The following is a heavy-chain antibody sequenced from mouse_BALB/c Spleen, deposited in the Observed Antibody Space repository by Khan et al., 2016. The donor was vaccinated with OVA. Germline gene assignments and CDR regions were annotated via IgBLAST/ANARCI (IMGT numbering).Heavy chain of an antibody. CDR3: ARRVWSYYFALDY. Sequence: QVQLKQSGPGLVAPSQNLSITCTVSGFSLTDYGVSWIRQPPGKGLEWLGVIWGGGTTYYNSALKSRLSISKDNSKSQVFLKMNSLQTDDTAMYYCARRVWSYYFALDYWGQGTSVTVSS. D-gene: IGHD2-10*02. CDR1: GFSLTDYG. CDR2: IWGGGTT. V-gene: IGHV2-6-5*01. J-gene: IGHJ4*01.